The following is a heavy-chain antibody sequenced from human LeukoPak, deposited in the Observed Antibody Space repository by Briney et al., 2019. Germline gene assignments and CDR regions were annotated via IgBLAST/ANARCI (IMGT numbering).Heavy chain of an antibody. J-gene: IGHJ4*02. CDR1: GFTFSSYS. D-gene: IGHD3-10*01. CDR3: ARDPPQEVGGNYYSAGFYYAHFDY. CDR2: TCSGSTHI. V-gene: IGHV3-21*04. Sequence: GGSLRLSCAASGFTFSSYSMNWVRQAPGKGLERVASTCSGSTHIYYADSVNGRFTISKDNAKNSLFLQMNSLRAEDTAVYYCARDPPQEVGGNYYSAGFYYAHFDYGGRGTLVTVSS.